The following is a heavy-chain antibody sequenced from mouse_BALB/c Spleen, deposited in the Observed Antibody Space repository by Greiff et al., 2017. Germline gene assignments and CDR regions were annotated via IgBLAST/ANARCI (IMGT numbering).Heavy chain of an antibody. CDR1: GYTFTDYW. CDR2: IDTSDSYT. J-gene: IGHJ4*01. CDR3: AYDYFYAMDY. V-gene: IGHV1-69*01. Sequence: QVQLQQPGAELVMPGASVKMSCKASGYTFTDYWMHWVKQRPGQGLEWIGAIDTSDSYTSYNQKFKGKATLTVDESSSTAYMQLSSLTSEDSAVYYCAYDYFYAMDYWGRGTSVTVSS. D-gene: IGHD2-4*01.